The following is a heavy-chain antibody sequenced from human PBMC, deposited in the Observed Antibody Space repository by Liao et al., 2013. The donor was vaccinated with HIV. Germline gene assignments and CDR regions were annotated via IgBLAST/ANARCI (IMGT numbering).Heavy chain of an antibody. Sequence: QVHLQQWGAGLLKPSETLSLTCAVYGGSFSGYYWSWIRQSPGKGLEWIGEINHGGSTHYSPSLKSRVTISVDTSKNHFSLKLNSVTAADTAVYYCARDRGYCSGGSCYSWFDPWGQGTLVTVSS. CDR2: INHGGST. V-gene: IGHV4-34*01. J-gene: IGHJ5*02. D-gene: IGHD2-15*01. CDR1: GGSFSGYY. CDR3: ARDRGYCSGGSCYSWFDP.